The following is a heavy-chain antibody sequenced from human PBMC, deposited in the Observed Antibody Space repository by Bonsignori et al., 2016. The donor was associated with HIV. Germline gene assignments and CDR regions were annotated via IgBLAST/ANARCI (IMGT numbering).Heavy chain of an antibody. D-gene: IGHD3-10*01. CDR2: IISKTDGGTT. V-gene: IGHV3-15*01. CDR3: ATSIIRGVTAPYY. Sequence: WIRQPPGKGLEWVGRIISKTDGGTTAYVAPVKGRFTISRDDSKNTLYLQMDSLKAEDTAVYYCATSIIRGVTAPYYWGQGALVTVSS. J-gene: IGHJ4*02.